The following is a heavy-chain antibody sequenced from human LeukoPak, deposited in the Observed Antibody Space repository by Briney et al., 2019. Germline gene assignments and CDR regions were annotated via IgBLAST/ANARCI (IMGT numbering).Heavy chain of an antibody. V-gene: IGHV3-23*01. D-gene: IGHD3-22*01. Sequence: AGGSLRLSCAASGFTFSTYTMYWVRHPPGKGLEWVSGISGSGDNTYYADSVKGRFTISRDNSKNTLYVQVNSLGTEDTAAYYCAKGSYYDSSGSFYFDYWGQGTLVTVSS. J-gene: IGHJ4*02. CDR1: GFTFSTYT. CDR2: ISGSGDNT. CDR3: AKGSYYDSSGSFYFDY.